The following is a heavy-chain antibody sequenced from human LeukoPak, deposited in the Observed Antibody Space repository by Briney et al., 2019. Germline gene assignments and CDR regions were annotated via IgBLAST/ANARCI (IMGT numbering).Heavy chain of an antibody. Sequence: PGGSLRLSCAASGFTVSSNYMSWVRQAPGKGLEWVSVIYSGGSTYYADSVKGRFTISRENSKNTLYLQMNSLRAEDTAVYYCVRSTPPITMVRAYTGTDYWGQGTLVTVSS. V-gene: IGHV3-53*01. CDR1: GFTVSSNY. J-gene: IGHJ4*02. CDR3: VRSTPPITMVRAYTGTDY. CDR2: IYSGGST. D-gene: IGHD3-10*01.